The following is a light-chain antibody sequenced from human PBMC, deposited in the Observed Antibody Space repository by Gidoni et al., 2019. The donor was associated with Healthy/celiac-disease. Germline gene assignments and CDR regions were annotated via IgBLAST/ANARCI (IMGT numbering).Light chain of an antibody. CDR1: QSVSSY. J-gene: IGKJ1*01. V-gene: IGKV3-11*01. CDR3: QQRSNWPWT. CDR2: DAS. Sequence: EIVLTQSPASLSLYPGERATLSCRASQSVSSYLAWYQQKPGQAPRLLIYDASNRATGIPARVSGSGSGTDFTLTISGLEPEDFAVYYCQQRSNWPWTFGQGTKVEIK.